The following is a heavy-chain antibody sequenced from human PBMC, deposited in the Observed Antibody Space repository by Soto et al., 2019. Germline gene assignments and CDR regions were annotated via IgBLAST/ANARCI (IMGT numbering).Heavy chain of an antibody. Sequence: QVQLVQSGAEVKKPGSSVKVSCKASGGTFSSYTISWVRQAPGQGLEWMGRVIPILSIAHYAQKFQGRVTITADKSSGTAYMELSSLRSEDAAVYYCATTLPTSYPGILDYWGQGTLVTVSS. V-gene: IGHV1-69*02. J-gene: IGHJ4*02. CDR3: ATTLPTSYPGILDY. CDR2: VIPILSIA. CDR1: GGTFSSYT. D-gene: IGHD3-10*01.